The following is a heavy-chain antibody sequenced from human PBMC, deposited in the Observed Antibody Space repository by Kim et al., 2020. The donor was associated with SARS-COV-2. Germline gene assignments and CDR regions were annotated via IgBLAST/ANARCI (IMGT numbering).Heavy chain of an antibody. D-gene: IGHD3-10*01. V-gene: IGHV2-5*02. CDR3: AHRHGLWFGPYFDY. CDR2: IYWDDDK. J-gene: IGHJ4*02. Sequence: SGPTLVKPTQTLTLTCTFSGFSLSTSGVGVGWIRQPPGKALEWLALIYWDDDKRYSPSLKSRLTITKDTSKNQEVLTMTNMDPVDTATYYCAHRHGLWFGPYFDYWGQGTLVTVSS. CDR1: GFSLSTSGVG.